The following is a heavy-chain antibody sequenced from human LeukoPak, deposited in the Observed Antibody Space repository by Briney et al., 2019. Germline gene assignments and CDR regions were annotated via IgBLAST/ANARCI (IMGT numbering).Heavy chain of an antibody. V-gene: IGHV4-61*01. J-gene: IGHJ4*02. CDR3: ARGAVAGRPIDY. Sequence: SETLSLTCTVSGGSVSSGSYYWSWIRQPPGKGLEWIGYIYYSGSTNYNPSLKSRVTISVDTSKNQFSLKLSSVTAADTAVYYCARGAVAGRPIDYWGQGTLATVSS. D-gene: IGHD6-19*01. CDR2: IYYSGST. CDR1: GGSVSSGSYY.